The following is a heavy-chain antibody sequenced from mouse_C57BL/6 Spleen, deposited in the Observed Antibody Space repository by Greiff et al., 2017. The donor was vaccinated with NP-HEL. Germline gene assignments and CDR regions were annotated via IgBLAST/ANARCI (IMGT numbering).Heavy chain of an antibody. J-gene: IGHJ4*01. D-gene: IGHD4-1*01. CDR1: GYTFTDYY. CDR3: ARVGLSNWDSMDY. CDR2: INPNNGGT. V-gene: IGHV1-26*01. Sequence: EVQLQQSGPELVKPGASVKISCKASGYTFTDYYMNWVKQSHGKSLEWIGDINPNNGGTSYNQKFKGKATLTVDKSSSTAYMELRTLTAEDSAGYYCARVGLSNWDSMDYWGQGTSVTVSS.